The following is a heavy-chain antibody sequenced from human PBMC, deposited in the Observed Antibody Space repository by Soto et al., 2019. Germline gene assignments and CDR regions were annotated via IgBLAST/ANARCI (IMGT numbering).Heavy chain of an antibody. CDR3: AREAGGLFCSGDSCYSGWFDS. V-gene: IGHV1-3*01. D-gene: IGHD2-15*01. Sequence: QVQLVQSGAEVKRPGASVNVSCKASGYTFTNYVVHWVRQAPGQRLEWMGWINAGNGNTRYSAKFQGRVTSTRDSSASTAYMELSSLRSEDTAAYYCAREAGGLFCSGDSCYSGWFDSWGQGTPVTVSS. CDR1: GYTFTNYV. J-gene: IGHJ5*01. CDR2: INAGNGNT.